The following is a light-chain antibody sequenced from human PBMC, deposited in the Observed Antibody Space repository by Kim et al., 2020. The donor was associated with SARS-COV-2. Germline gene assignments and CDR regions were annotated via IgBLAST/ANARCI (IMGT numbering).Light chain of an antibody. V-gene: IGKV3-15*01. J-gene: IGKJ1*01. Sequence: SPGERATLSCRAWQTINNKLVWYQHKPGQAPRLLIYDATTRATGVPARFIGSGSETDFTLTISSLQSEDFAVYYCQQSNDWPPLTFGQGTKVDIK. CDR2: DAT. CDR3: QQSNDWPPLT. CDR1: QTINNK.